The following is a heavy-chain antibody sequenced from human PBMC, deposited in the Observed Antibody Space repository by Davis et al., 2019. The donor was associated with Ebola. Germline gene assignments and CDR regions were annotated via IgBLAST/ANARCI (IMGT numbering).Heavy chain of an antibody. CDR1: GFTFSSYS. CDR3: AKVLTTRSTEWLDH. Sequence: PGGSLRLSCAASGFTFSSYSMNWVRQAPGKGLEWVSSFIDSGGATYYADSVKGRFTVSRDNSKNTLFLQMESLRREDTAVYYCAKVLTTRSTEWLDHWGQGTLVTASS. V-gene: IGHV3-23*01. CDR2: FIDSGGAT. J-gene: IGHJ4*02. D-gene: IGHD2-8*02.